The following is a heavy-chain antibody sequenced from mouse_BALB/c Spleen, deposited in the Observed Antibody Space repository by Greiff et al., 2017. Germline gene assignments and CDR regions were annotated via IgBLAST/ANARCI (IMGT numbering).Heavy chain of an antibody. CDR3: ASPYYRYDEGPFAY. V-gene: IGHV2-9*02. CDR1: GFSLTSYG. Sequence: VQVVESGPGLVAPSQSLSITCTVSGFSLTSYGVHWVRQPPGKGLEWLGVIWAGGSTNYNSALMSRLSISKDNSKSQVFLKMNSLQTDDTAMYYCASPYYRYDEGPFAYWGQGTLVTVSA. D-gene: IGHD2-14*01. J-gene: IGHJ3*01. CDR2: IWAGGST.